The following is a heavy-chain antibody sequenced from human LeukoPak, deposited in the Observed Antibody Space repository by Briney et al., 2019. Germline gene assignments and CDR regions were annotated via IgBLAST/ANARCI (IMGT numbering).Heavy chain of an antibody. D-gene: IGHD6-13*01. V-gene: IGHV3-30*18. J-gene: IGHJ4*02. Sequence: TGGSLRLSCAASGFTVSRHGMHCVRQAPGKGLEWMAFISYDGSKKYYADSVKGRFTISRDNSKTTLFLQMDSLRTEDTAVYYCAKDFSTSWASFDYWGQGALVTVSS. CDR1: GFTVSRHG. CDR2: ISYDGSKK. CDR3: AKDFSTSWASFDY.